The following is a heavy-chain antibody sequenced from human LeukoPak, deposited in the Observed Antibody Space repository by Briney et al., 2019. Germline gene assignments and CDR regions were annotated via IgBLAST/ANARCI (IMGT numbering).Heavy chain of an antibody. CDR2: INHSGST. Sequence: SETLSLTCAVYGGSFSGYYWSWIRQPPGKGLEWIGEINHSGSTNYNPSLKSRVTISVDTSKNQSSLKLSSVTAADTAVYYCATTYYDFWSGYYPRYFQHWGQGTLVTASS. CDR1: GGSFSGYY. D-gene: IGHD3-3*01. CDR3: ATTYYDFWSGYYPRYFQH. J-gene: IGHJ1*01. V-gene: IGHV4-34*01.